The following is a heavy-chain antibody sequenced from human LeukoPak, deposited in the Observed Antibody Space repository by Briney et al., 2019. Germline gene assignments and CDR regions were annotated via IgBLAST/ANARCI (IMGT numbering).Heavy chain of an antibody. CDR1: GFTFSSYA. CDR3: ARGVIVATIGPEDY. CDR2: ISYDGSNK. D-gene: IGHD5-12*01. Sequence: PGGSLRLSCAASGFTFSSYAMHWVRQAPGKGLEWVAVISYDGSNKYYADSVKGRFTISRDNSKNTLYLQMNSLRAEDTAVYYCARGVIVATIGPEDYWGQGTLVTVSS. J-gene: IGHJ4*02. V-gene: IGHV3-30-3*01.